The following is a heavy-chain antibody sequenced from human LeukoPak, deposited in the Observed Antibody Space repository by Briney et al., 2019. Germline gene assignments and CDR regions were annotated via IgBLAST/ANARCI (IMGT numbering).Heavy chain of an antibody. V-gene: IGHV3-33*01. D-gene: IGHD3-10*01. CDR2: IRSDGSNK. Sequence: GGSLRLSCAAPGFTFSSYGMHWVRQAPGKGLEWVAVIRSDGSNKNYADSVKGRFTISRDNSKNTLYLQMNSLRVEDTAMYYCATDIGSAPFDYWGQGTLVTVSS. J-gene: IGHJ4*02. CDR3: ATDIGSAPFDY. CDR1: GFTFSSYG.